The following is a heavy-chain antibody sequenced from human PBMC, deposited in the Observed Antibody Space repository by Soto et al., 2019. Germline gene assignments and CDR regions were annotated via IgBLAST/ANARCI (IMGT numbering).Heavy chain of an antibody. J-gene: IGHJ4*02. D-gene: IGHD3-22*01. CDR3: ASSPPYYYDSSGYYYGPLDY. CDR2: LSPSYPYT. V-gene: IGHV3-21*01. Sequence: GGSLRLSCAASGFDFSTFGMNWVRQAPGKGLEWVSFLSPSYPYTSYADSVKGRFTISRDNSKNTLYLQMNSLRAEDTAVYYCASSPPYYYDSSGYYYGPLDYWGQGTLVTVSS. CDR1: GFDFSTFG.